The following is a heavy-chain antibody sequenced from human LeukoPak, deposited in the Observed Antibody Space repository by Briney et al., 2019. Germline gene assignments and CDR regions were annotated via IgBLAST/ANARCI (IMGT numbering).Heavy chain of an antibody. CDR2: IYHSGST. V-gene: IGHV4-38-2*01. Sequence: PSETLSLTCAVSGYSISSGYYWGWIRQPPGKGLEWVGSIYHSGSTYYNPSLKMRLTISVDTYKNQFSLKLSSVTAADTAVYYCARQLSIKPPAEYFQHWGQGTLVTVSS. D-gene: IGHD2/OR15-2a*01. CDR1: GYSISSGYY. J-gene: IGHJ1*01. CDR3: ARQLSIKPPAEYFQH.